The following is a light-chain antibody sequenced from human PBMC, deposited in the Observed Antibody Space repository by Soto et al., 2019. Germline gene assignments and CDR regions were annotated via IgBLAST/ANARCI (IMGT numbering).Light chain of an antibody. J-gene: IGKJ1*01. CDR2: GSS. CDR3: QQYRSSPPWT. CDR1: QSVSSSY. V-gene: IGKV3-20*01. Sequence: EILLTQSPGTLPLSPGERATLSCRASQSVSSSYLAWYQQKPGQAPRLLIHGSSSRATGIPDRFSGSGSGTDFTLTISRMEPEDCAVYYCQQYRSSPPWTFGQGTKVEIK.